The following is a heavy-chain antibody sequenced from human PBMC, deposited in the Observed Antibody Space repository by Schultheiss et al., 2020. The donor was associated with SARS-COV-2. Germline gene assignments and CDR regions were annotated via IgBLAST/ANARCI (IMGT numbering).Heavy chain of an antibody. V-gene: IGHV3-48*02. Sequence: GGSLRLSCAASGFTFSAHSMNWVRQAPGKGLEWVAYFGTTPTFIYYADSVKGRFTISRDNAKNSLSLQMNSLRDEDTAVYYCVRDHRWSFDSWGQGTLVTVSS. D-gene: IGHD2-15*01. CDR3: VRDHRWSFDS. CDR1: GFTFSAHS. CDR2: FGTTPTFI. J-gene: IGHJ4*02.